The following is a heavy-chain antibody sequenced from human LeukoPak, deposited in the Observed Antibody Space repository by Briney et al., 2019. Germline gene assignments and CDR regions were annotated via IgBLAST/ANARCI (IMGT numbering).Heavy chain of an antibody. Sequence: SVKVSCKASGGAFSSYAISWVRQAPGQGLEWMGRIIPILGIANYAQKFQGRVTITADKSTSTAYMELRSLRSEDTAVYYCATLITTVTDKDYWGQGTLVIVSS. J-gene: IGHJ4*02. V-gene: IGHV1-69*04. CDR1: GGAFSSYA. CDR3: ATLITTVTDKDY. CDR2: IIPILGIA. D-gene: IGHD4-17*01.